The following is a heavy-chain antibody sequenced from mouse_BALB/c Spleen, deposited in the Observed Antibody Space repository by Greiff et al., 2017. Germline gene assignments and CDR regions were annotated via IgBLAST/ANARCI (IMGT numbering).Heavy chain of an antibody. CDR1: GFNIKDYY. CDR2: IDPENGNT. Sequence: EVKLMESGAELVRPGALVKLSCKASGFNIKDYYMHWVKQRPEQGLEWIGWIDPENGNTIYDPKFQGKASITADTSSNTAYLQLSSLTSEDTAVYYCASSYDYDREYWGQGTTLTVSS. D-gene: IGHD2-4*01. J-gene: IGHJ2*01. V-gene: IGHV14-1*02. CDR3: ASSYDYDREY.